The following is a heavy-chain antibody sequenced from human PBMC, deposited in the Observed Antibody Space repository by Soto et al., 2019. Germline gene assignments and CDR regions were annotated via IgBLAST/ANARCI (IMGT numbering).Heavy chain of an antibody. D-gene: IGHD1-26*01. CDR2: IFWDDDK. CDR1: GFSLTTSGVG. CDR3: AHRRSSIFPGALCNWCDP. Sequence: QITLKESGPTLVKPTQTLTLTCTFSGFSLTTSGVGVGWIRQPPGKALELLALIFWDDDKRYSPSLESRLTITKDSSTNPVVLSKTNREPVYTTSYFCAHRRSSIFPGALCNWCDPWGKGSLVTVSP. J-gene: IGHJ5*02. V-gene: IGHV2-5*02.